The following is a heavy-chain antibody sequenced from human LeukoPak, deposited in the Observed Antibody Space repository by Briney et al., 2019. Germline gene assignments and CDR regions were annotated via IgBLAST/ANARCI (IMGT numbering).Heavy chain of an antibody. D-gene: IGHD3-16*02. Sequence: SETLSLTCTVSGGSISNSSFYWGWIRQPPGKGLEWIGEINHSGSTNYNPSLKSRVTISVDTSKNQFSLKLSSVTAADTAVYYCARVVMITFGGVIVGTTYYFDYWGQGTLVTVSS. V-gene: IGHV4-39*07. CDR2: INHSGST. CDR3: ARVVMITFGGVIVGTTYYFDY. J-gene: IGHJ4*02. CDR1: GGSISNSSFY.